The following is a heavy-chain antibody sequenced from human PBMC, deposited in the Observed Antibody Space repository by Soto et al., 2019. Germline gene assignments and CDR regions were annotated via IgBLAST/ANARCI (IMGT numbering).Heavy chain of an antibody. D-gene: IGHD3-16*01. CDR1: GLTFSSYG. Sequence: GGSLRLSCAASGLTFSSYGMHWVRQAPGKGLEWVSYISSSSSTIYYADSVKGRFTISRDNAKNSLYLQMNSLRDEDTAVYYCARAWGSPYDKYYYGMDVWGQGTTVTVSS. CDR2: ISSSSSTI. J-gene: IGHJ6*02. CDR3: ARAWGSPYDKYYYGMDV. V-gene: IGHV3-48*02.